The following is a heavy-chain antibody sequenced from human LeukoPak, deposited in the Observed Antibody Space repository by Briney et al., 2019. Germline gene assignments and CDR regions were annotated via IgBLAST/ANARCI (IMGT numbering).Heavy chain of an antibody. Sequence: GGSLRLSRAASGFTFSSYAMHWVRQAPGKGLEWVAVISYDGSNKYYADSVKGRFTISRDNSKNTLYLQMSSLRAEDTAVYYCARDRAYRITMVRGVLDYWGQGTLVTVSS. D-gene: IGHD3-10*01. CDR3: ARDRAYRITMVRGVLDY. J-gene: IGHJ4*02. CDR2: ISYDGSNK. V-gene: IGHV3-30*04. CDR1: GFTFSSYA.